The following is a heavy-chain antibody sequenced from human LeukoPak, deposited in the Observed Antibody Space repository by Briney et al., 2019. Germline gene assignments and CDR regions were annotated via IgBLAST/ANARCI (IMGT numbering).Heavy chain of an antibody. CDR1: GFTFRTYS. D-gene: IGHD6-13*01. CDR3: AKDTAYSSSWYYYMDV. J-gene: IGHJ6*03. V-gene: IGHV3-30*18. Sequence: GRSLRLSCAASGFTFRTYSIHWVRQAPGKGLEWVTVVSADGRTQLYSDSVEGRFTISRDNSKNTLYLQMNSLRAEDTAVYYCAKDTAYSSSWYYYMDVWGKGTTVTVSS. CDR2: VSADGRTQ.